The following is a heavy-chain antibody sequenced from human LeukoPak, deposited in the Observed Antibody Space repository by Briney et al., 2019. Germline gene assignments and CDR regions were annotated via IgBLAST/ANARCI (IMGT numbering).Heavy chain of an antibody. CDR1: GYTFTSYY. V-gene: IGHV1-46*01. CDR3: ARERGYSGYDSFDY. J-gene: IGHJ4*02. Sequence: ASVKVSCKASGYTFTSYYMHWVRQAPGQGLEWMGIINPSGGSTGYAQKLQGRVTMTTDTSTSTAYMELRSLRSDDTAVYYCARERGYSGYDSFDYWGQGTLVTVSS. D-gene: IGHD5-12*01. CDR2: INPSGGST.